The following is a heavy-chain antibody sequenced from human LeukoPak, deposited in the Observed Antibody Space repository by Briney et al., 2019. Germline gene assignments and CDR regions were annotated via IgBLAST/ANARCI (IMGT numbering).Heavy chain of an antibody. CDR3: GRLNTDWGFLFDS. J-gene: IGHJ4*02. V-gene: IGHV4-39*01. Sequence: SETLSLTCIVSGDSITRNTYHWGWVRQPPGKGLEWIGTIYYSGSIYYNQSLRGRVALSVDTSKNQFSLKLTSVTAADTAVYYCGRLNTDWGFLFDSWGQGTLVTVSS. D-gene: IGHD3-16*01. CDR2: IYYSGSI. CDR1: GDSITRNTYH.